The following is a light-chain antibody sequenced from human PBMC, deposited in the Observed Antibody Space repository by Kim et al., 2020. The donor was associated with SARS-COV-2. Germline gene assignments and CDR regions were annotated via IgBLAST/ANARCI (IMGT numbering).Light chain of an antibody. Sequence: GSSVKLTCTLGSGHSTYMIAWHQQQPGKAPRYLMNLEERGTYIKGSGVPDRFSGSSSGADRYLTISNLQSEDEADYYCETWDNYVVFGGGTQLTVL. CDR3: ETWDNYVV. CDR1: SGHSTYM. CDR2: LEERGTY. J-gene: IGLJ2*01. V-gene: IGLV4-60*03.